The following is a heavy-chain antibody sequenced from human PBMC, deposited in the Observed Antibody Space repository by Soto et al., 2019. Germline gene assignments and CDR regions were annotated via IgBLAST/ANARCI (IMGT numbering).Heavy chain of an antibody. CDR2: IYYSGST. Sequence: SETLSLTCTVSGGSISSGGYYWSWIRQHPGKGLEWIGYIYYSGSTYYNPSLKSRVTISVDTSKNQFSLKLSSVTAADTAVYYCARDNRLATFFDYWGQGTLVTVSS. V-gene: IGHV4-31*03. D-gene: IGHD6-19*01. CDR1: GGSISSGGYY. CDR3: ARDNRLATFFDY. J-gene: IGHJ4*02.